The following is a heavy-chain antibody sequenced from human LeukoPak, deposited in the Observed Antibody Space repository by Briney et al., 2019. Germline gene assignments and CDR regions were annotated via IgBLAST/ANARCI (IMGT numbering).Heavy chain of an antibody. CDR3: ASSGLSYYMDV. D-gene: IGHD3-10*01. CDR2: IYHSGST. Sequence: PSETLSLTCTVSGYSISSGYYWGWIRQPPGKGLEWIGSIYHSGSTYYNPSLKSRVTISVDTSKNQFSLKLSSVTAADTAVYYCASSGLSYYMDVWGKGTTVTVSS. CDR1: GYSISSGYY. V-gene: IGHV4-38-2*02. J-gene: IGHJ6*03.